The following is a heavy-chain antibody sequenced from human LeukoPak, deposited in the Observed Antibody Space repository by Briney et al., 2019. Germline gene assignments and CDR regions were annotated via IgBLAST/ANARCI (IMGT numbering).Heavy chain of an antibody. D-gene: IGHD1-26*01. J-gene: IGHJ6*03. V-gene: IGHV4-39*07. CDR2: IYYSGST. CDR3: ARAWEGYYYYMDV. CDR1: GGSIGSSSYY. Sequence: PSETLSLTCTVSGGSIGSSSYYWGWIRQPPGKGLEWIGSIYYSGSTYYNPSLKSRVTISVDTSKNQFSLRLSSVTAADTAVYYCARAWEGYYYYMDVWGKGTTVTVSS.